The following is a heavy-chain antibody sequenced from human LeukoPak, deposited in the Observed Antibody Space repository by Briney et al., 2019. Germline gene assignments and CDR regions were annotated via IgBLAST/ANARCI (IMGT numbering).Heavy chain of an antibody. D-gene: IGHD3-22*01. CDR2: LSGSGGST. Sequence: GGSLRLSCAVSGITLSNYGMTWARQAPGKGLEWVAGLSGSGGSTNYADSVKGRFTISRDNAKNTLYLQMNSLRAEDTAVYFCAKRGVVIRVILVGFHKEAYYFDSWGQGVLVTVSS. J-gene: IGHJ4*02. CDR3: AKRGVVIRVILVGFHKEAYYFDS. V-gene: IGHV3-23*01. CDR1: GITLSNYG.